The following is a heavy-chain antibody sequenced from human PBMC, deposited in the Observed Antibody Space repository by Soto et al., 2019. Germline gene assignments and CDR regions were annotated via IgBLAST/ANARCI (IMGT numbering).Heavy chain of an antibody. CDR2: TYYSGST. D-gene: IGHD3-22*01. CDR1: GGSISSYY. CDR3: ASDSGYTNWFFDL. J-gene: IGHJ2*01. Sequence: SETLSLTCTVSGGSISSYYWSWIRQPPGKGLEWIGYTYYSGSTNYNPSLKSRVTISVDTSKNQFSLKLSSVTAADTAVYYCASDSGYTNWFFDLWGRGTLVTVSS. V-gene: IGHV4-59*01.